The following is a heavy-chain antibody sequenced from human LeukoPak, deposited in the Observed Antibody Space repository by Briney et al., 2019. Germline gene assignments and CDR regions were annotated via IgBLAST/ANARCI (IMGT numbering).Heavy chain of an antibody. CDR3: AKLDLTDGNSHY. Sequence: QPGGSLSLSCAASGFTLSSSALTWVAQARGEGLEWVSSICDNGGCTYYSNSVKGRFTISRDNTKDTLYLQLNSLRAEDTALYYCAKLDLTDGNSHYWGQGTLVTVSS. CDR2: ICDNGGCT. V-gene: IGHV3-23*01. J-gene: IGHJ4*02. D-gene: IGHD4-23*01. CDR1: GFTLSSSA.